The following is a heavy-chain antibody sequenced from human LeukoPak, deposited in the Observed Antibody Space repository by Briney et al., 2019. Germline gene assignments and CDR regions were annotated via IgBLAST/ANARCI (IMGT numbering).Heavy chain of an antibody. D-gene: IGHD6-6*01. V-gene: IGHV3-23*01. Sequence: GGSLRLSYAASGFTFSSYAMSWVRQAPGKGLEWVSAISGSGGSTYYADSVKGRYTISRDNSKNTLYLQMNSLRAEDTAVYYCAKSGRLAAPASLRYWGQGTLVTVSS. CDR2: ISGSGGST. CDR1: GFTFSSYA. CDR3: AKSGRLAAPASLRY. J-gene: IGHJ4*02.